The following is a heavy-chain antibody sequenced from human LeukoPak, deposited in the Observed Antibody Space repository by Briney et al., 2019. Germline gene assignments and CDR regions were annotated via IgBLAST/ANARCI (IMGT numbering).Heavy chain of an antibody. CDR2: IYYSGST. V-gene: IGHV4-59*01. Sequence: PSETLSLTCTVSGGSISSYYWSWIRQPPGKGLEWIGYIYYSGSTNYNPSLKSRVTISVDTSKNQFSLKLSSVTAADTAVYYCATKDGSGWPDDAFDIWGQGTMVTVSS. J-gene: IGHJ3*02. CDR1: GGSISSYY. CDR3: ATKDGSGWPDDAFDI. D-gene: IGHD6-19*01.